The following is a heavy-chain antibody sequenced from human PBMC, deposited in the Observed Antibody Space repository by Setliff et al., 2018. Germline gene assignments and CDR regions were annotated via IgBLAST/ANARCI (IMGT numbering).Heavy chain of an antibody. CDR3: ARGDSSGNNYPVLDY. CDR1: GGSINSGPYY. Sequence: SETLSLTCTVTGGSINSGPYYWTWIRQSAGKGLEWLGQIYSKGSMNYNPSLKSRVTISADSSKSQFFLRLTPVTAADTAIYYCARGDSSGNNYPVLDYWGQGTLVTVSS. CDR2: IYSKGSM. J-gene: IGHJ4*02. V-gene: IGHV4-61*09. D-gene: IGHD5-18*01.